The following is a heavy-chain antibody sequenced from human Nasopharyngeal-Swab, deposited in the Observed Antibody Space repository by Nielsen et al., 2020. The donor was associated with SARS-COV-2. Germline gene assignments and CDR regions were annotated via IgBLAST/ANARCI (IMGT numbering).Heavy chain of an antibody. D-gene: IGHD3-3*01. Sequence: ASVKVSCKVSGYTLTVLYIHWVRQAPGKGLEWMGTVDPEDGEPIYAQNFQGRVTMTEDTSTYTAYLELSSLRSEDTAVYYCASEGSGVFGVVIYAFDIWGPGTLVTVSS. J-gene: IGHJ3*02. CDR2: VDPEDGEP. V-gene: IGHV1-24*01. CDR3: ASEGSGVFGVVIYAFDI. CDR1: GYTLTVLY.